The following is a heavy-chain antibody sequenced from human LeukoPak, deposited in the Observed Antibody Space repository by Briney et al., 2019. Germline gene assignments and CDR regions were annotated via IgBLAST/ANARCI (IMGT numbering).Heavy chain of an antibody. V-gene: IGHV3-23*01. J-gene: IGHJ6*02. CDR1: GFTFSGYA. D-gene: IGHD3-9*01. Sequence: GGSLRLSCAASGFTFSGYAMSWVRQAPGRGLEWVSTISGSDGNTYYADSVKGRFTISRDNSKNTLYLQMNSLRAEDTAVYYCARDGLDILNYYYYYGMDVWGQGTTVTVSS. CDR2: ISGSDGNT. CDR3: ARDGLDILNYYYYYGMDV.